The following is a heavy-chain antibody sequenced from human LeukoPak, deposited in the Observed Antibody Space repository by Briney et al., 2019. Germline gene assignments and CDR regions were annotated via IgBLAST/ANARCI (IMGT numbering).Heavy chain of an antibody. D-gene: IGHD5-24*01. J-gene: IGHJ4*02. CDR1: GGSISSYY. CDR2: IYYSGST. Sequence: SETLSRTCTVSGGSISSYYWSWIRQPPGKGLEWIGYIYYSGSTNYNPSLKSRVTISVDTSKNQFSLKLSSVTAADTAVYYCARHDYNYANDYWGQGTLVTVSS. V-gene: IGHV4-59*08. CDR3: ARHDYNYANDY.